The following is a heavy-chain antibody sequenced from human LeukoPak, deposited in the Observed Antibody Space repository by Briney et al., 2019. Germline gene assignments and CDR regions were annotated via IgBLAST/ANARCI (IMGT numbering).Heavy chain of an antibody. CDR3: AREGGRGRSNLDYFDY. D-gene: IGHD6-13*01. CDR2: ISSNGAYI. Sequence: GGSLRLSCAASGFTFSRYTINWVRQAPGKGLEWVSSISSNGAYIYYADSMEGRFTISRDNAKNSLSLQMDSLRAEDTAIYYCAREGGRGRSNLDYFDYWGQGMLVTVSS. J-gene: IGHJ4*02. CDR1: GFTFSRYT. V-gene: IGHV3-21*01.